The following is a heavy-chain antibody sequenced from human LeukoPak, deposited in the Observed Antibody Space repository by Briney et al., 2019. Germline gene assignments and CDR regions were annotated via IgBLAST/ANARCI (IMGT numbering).Heavy chain of an antibody. CDR3: ARATYDSSAVDAFDI. D-gene: IGHD3-22*01. Sequence: GGSLRLSCAASGFTFREYFMSWLRQAPGKGLEGVAYTNTAGNTIYYADSMKGRFTISRDNAKNSLYLQMNTLRAEDTAVYYCARATYDSSAVDAFDIWGQGTMVTVSP. CDR1: GFTFREYF. J-gene: IGHJ3*02. V-gene: IGHV3-11*01. CDR2: TNTAGNTI.